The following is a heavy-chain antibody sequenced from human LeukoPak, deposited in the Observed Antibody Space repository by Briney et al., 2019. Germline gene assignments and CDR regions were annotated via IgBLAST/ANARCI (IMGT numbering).Heavy chain of an antibody. CDR2: INPNSGGT. Sequence: ASVKVSCKASGYTFTSYDINWVRQATGQGLEWMGWINPNSGGTNYAQKFQGRVTMTRDTSISTAYMELSRLRSDDTAVYYCARGGTTIFEYYYYYGMDVWGQGTTVTVSS. D-gene: IGHD3-3*01. CDR3: ARGGTTIFEYYYYYGMDV. V-gene: IGHV1-2*02. J-gene: IGHJ6*02. CDR1: GYTFTSYD.